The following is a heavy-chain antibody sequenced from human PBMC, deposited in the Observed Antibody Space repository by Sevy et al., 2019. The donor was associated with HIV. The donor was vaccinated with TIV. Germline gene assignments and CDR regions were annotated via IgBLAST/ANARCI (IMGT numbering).Heavy chain of an antibody. J-gene: IGHJ6*02. D-gene: IGHD2-2*02. CDR3: AREGGYCSSTSCYTAYYYYYYGMDV. Sequence: GGSLRLSCAASGFTFSDYYMSWIRQAPGKGLEWVSYISSSGSTIYYADSVKGRFTISRDNAKNPLYLQMNSLGAEDTAVYYCAREGGYCSSTSCYTAYYYYYYGMDVWGQGTTVTVSS. V-gene: IGHV3-11*01. CDR2: ISSSGSTI. CDR1: GFTFSDYY.